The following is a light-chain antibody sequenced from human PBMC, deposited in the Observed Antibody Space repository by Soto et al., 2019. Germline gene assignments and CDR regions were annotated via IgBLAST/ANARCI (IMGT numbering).Light chain of an antibody. CDR1: QGIRDA. Sequence: DIRMTQSPSSLSASVVDRVTITCRASQGIRDALGWYQQKPGKAPKRLIYAASSLQSGVPSRFSGSGSGTEFTLTISSLQPEDFATYYCLQHNSYPQTFGQGTKVEIK. V-gene: IGKV1-17*01. CDR3: LQHNSYPQT. CDR2: AAS. J-gene: IGKJ1*01.